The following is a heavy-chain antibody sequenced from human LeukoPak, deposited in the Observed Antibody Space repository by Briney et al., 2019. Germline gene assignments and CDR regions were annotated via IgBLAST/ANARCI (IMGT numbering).Heavy chain of an antibody. CDR3: ARGPWVYDSSGYYYGGLDY. J-gene: IGHJ4*02. V-gene: IGHV1-8*01. D-gene: IGHD3-22*01. CDR2: MNPNSGNT. Sequence: ASVKVSCKASGYTFTSYDINWVRQATGQGLEWMGWMNPNSGNTGYAQKFQGRVTITRNTSISTAYMELSSLRSEDTAVYYCARGPWVYDSSGYYYGGLDYWGQGTLVTVSS. CDR1: GYTFTSYD.